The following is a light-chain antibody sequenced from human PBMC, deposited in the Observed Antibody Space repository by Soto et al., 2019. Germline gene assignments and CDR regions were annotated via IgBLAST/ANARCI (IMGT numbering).Light chain of an antibody. CDR2: DAS. CDR3: QQRSNWPPTWT. J-gene: IGKJ1*01. V-gene: IGKV3-11*01. CDR1: QSVSSY. Sequence: EIVLTQSPATLSLSPGERATLSCRASQSVSSYLAWYHQKPGQAPRLLIYDASNRATGIPARFSGSGSGTDFTLTIRSLEPEDFAVYYCQQRSNWPPTWTFGQGTKVEI.